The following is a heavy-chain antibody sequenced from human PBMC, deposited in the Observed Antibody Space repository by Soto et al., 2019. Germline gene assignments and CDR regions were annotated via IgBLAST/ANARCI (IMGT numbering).Heavy chain of an antibody. J-gene: IGHJ5*01. Sequence: EVQLLEHGGQLVQPGESLRLSCAASGFTFRTFTMNWVRQAPGKGLEWVSGIIGGDGDKFYSDSVKGRFTISRDNSKDMLVLQMSSLRVDDTAVYYCAKDRDPDGIWTFDSWGQGTLVTVSS. D-gene: IGHD3-9*01. CDR1: GFTFRTFT. V-gene: IGHV3-23*01. CDR3: AKDRDPDGIWTFDS. CDR2: IIGGDGDK.